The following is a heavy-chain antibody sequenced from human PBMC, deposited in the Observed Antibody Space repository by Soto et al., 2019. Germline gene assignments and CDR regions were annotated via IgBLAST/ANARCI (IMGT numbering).Heavy chain of an antibody. CDR1: GGTFSSYA. CDR3: AATLRGRYYFDY. CDR2: IIPIFGTA. Sequence: SVKVSCKASGGTFSSYAISWVRQAPGQGLEWMGGIIPIFGTANYAQKFQGRVTITADESTSTAYMELSSLRSEDTAVYYCAATLRGRYYFDYWGQGTLVTVSS. D-gene: IGHD3-10*01. J-gene: IGHJ4*02. V-gene: IGHV1-69*13.